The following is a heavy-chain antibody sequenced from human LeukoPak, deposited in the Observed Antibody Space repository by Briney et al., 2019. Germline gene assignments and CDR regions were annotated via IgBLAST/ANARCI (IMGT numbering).Heavy chain of an antibody. CDR3: AKAKLRIVGATPFDY. J-gene: IGHJ4*02. D-gene: IGHD1-26*01. CDR2: IWYDGSNK. V-gene: IGHV3-33*06. CDR1: GFTFSDYG. Sequence: GGSLRLSCAVFGFTFSDYGMHWVRQAPGKGLEWVAVIWYDGSNKYYGDSVKGRFTISRDNSKNTLYLQMNSLRAEDTAVYYCAKAKLRIVGATPFDYWGQGTLVTVSS.